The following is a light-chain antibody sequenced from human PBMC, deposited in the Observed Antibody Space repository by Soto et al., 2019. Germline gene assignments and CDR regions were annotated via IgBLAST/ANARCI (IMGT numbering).Light chain of an antibody. J-gene: IGLJ2*01. CDR1: NNDVGGYKY. CDR3: SSYTSTNTLVV. V-gene: IGLV2-14*03. CDR2: DVS. Sequence: QSVLTQPASVSGSPGQSITISCTGTNNDVGGYKYVSWYQKHPGKAPKLIIYDVSSRPSGVSDRFSGSKSGNTASLTISGLQAEDEADYFCSSYTSTNTLVVFGGGTKVTVL.